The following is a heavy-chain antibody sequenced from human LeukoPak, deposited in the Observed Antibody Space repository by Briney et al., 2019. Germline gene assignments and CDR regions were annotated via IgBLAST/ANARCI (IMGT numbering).Heavy chain of an antibody. J-gene: IGHJ6*02. D-gene: IGHD2-2*01. CDR1: GFTFDDYA. V-gene: IGHV3-9*01. CDR3: AREDIVVVPAYYYGMDV. Sequence: GGSLRLSCAASGFTFDDYAMHWVRKAPGKGLEWVSGISWNSGSIGYADSAKGRFTISRDNSKNTLYLQMNSLRAEDTAVYYCAREDIVVVPAYYYGMDVWGQGTTVTVSS. CDR2: ISWNSGSI.